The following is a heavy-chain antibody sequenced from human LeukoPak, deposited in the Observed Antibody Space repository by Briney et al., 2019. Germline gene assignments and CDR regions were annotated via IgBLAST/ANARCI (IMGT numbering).Heavy chain of an antibody. Sequence: GGSLRLSCAASGFTLSSYWMHWVRQAPGQGLVWVSRIISDGSRISYADSVKGRLSISRDNAKNTLYLQMNSLRAEDTAVYYCTRDWRNMAFDMWGQGTMVTVSS. CDR2: IISDGSRI. CDR1: GFTLSSYW. J-gene: IGHJ3*02. V-gene: IGHV3-74*01. CDR3: TRDWRNMAFDM. D-gene: IGHD1-14*01.